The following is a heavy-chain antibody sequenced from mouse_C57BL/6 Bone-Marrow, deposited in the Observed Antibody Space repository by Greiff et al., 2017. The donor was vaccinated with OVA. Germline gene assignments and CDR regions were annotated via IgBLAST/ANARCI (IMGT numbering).Heavy chain of an antibody. CDR2: ISNGGGST. CDR1: GFTFSDYY. D-gene: IGHD1-1*01. J-gene: IGHJ1*03. Sequence: EVHLVESGGGLVQPGGSLKLSCAASGFTFSDYYMYWVRQTPEKRLEWVAYISNGGGSTYYPDTVKGRFTISRDTAKNTLSLQMSRLKSEDTAMYYCAGRGVITTVPSLYWYFDVWGTGTTVTVSS. V-gene: IGHV5-12*01. CDR3: AGRGVITTVPSLYWYFDV.